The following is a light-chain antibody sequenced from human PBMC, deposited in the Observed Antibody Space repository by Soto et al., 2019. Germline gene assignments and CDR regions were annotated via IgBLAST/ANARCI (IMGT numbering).Light chain of an antibody. Sequence: QSALTQPASVSGSPGPSITISCTGTINDVGGYNHVSWYQQLPGKAPKLIIYEVYYRPSGVSNRFSGSKSGNTASLTISGLQAEDEADYYCNSYRNTDTVEFGGGTKLTVL. CDR3: NSYRNTDTVE. V-gene: IGLV2-14*01. J-gene: IGLJ2*01. CDR1: INDVGGYNH. CDR2: EVY.